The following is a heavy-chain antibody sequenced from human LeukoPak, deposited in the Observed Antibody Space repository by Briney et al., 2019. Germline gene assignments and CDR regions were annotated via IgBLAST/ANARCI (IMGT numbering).Heavy chain of an antibody. Sequence: EAGGSLRLSCAASGFTFSSYAMSWVRQAPGKGLEWVSAISGRGGSRYYADSVKGRFTISRDNAKNSLYLQMNSLRAEDTAVYYCASLSTAFWSGYERGYWGQGTLVTVSS. V-gene: IGHV3-23*01. J-gene: IGHJ4*02. D-gene: IGHD3-3*01. CDR2: ISGRGGSR. CDR3: ASLSTAFWSGYERGY. CDR1: GFTFSSYA.